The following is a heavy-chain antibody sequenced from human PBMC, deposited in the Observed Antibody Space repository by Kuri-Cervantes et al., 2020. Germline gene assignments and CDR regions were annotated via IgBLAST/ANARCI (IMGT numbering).Heavy chain of an antibody. CDR2: INPNSGGT. CDR1: GYTFTGYY. Sequence: ASVKVSCKASGYTFTGYYMHWVRQAPGQGLEWMGWINPNSGGTNYAQKFQGRVTMTRDTSISTAYMELSRLRSDDTAVYYCARDAARYCSSTSCYHFPAGDGGMDVWGQGTTVTVSS. J-gene: IGHJ6*02. V-gene: IGHV1-2*02. D-gene: IGHD2-2*01. CDR3: ARDAARYCSSTSCYHFPAGDGGMDV.